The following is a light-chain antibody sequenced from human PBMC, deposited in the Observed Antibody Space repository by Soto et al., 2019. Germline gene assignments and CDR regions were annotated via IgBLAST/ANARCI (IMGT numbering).Light chain of an antibody. Sequence: DLQMTQSPSPVSASVGDRVTITCRASQGISNWLAWYQQQPGKAPKLLIYGASSLQSGVPSRFSGGGSGTHFTLIISSLQPEDFATYYCQQTNTFLPLTFGGGTKVEI. V-gene: IGKV1-12*01. CDR2: GAS. J-gene: IGKJ4*01. CDR1: QGISNW. CDR3: QQTNTFLPLT.